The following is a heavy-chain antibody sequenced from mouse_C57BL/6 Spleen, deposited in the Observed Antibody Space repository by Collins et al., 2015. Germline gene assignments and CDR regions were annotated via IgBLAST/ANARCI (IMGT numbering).Heavy chain of an antibody. CDR3: ARDWGFFDY. D-gene: IGHD4-1*01. V-gene: IGHV1-80*01. J-gene: IGHJ2*01. CDR2: IYPGDGDT. Sequence: QVQLQQSGAELVKPGASVKISCKASGYAFSSYWMNWVKRRPGKGLEWIGQIYPGDGDTNYNGKFKGKATLTADKSSSTAYMQLSSLTSEDSAVYFCARDWGFFDYWGQGTTLTVSS. CDR1: GYAFSSYW.